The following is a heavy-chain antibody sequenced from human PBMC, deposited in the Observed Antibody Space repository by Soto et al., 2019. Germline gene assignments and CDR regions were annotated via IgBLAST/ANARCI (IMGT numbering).Heavy chain of an antibody. CDR2: ISYDESTT. CDR1: GFSFGSYG. V-gene: IGHV3-30*18. J-gene: IGHJ3*01. Sequence: GGYLRVSFAASGFSFGSYGIHWVRHAPFNVLEWGAVISYDESTTFYADSVKGRFNISRDNSKNTLFLQMNSLRPEDTAVYYCSKAMIGSYDSDAFDVWGKGIMVTVSS. D-gene: IGHD3-22*01. CDR3: SKAMIGSYDSDAFDV.